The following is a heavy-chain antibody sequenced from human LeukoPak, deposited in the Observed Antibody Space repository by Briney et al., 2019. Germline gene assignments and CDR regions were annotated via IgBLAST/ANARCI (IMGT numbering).Heavy chain of an antibody. D-gene: IGHD3-10*01. CDR3: ARVSRGTLSYYFDY. J-gene: IGHJ4*02. CDR2: IYYSGST. V-gene: IGHV4-39*07. CDR1: GGSISSSSYY. Sequence: PSETLSLTCTVSGGSISSSSYYWGWIRQPPGKGLEWIGSIYYSGSTYYNPSLKSRVTISVDTSKNQFSLKLSSVTAADTAVYYCARVSRGTLSYYFDYWGQGTLVTVSS.